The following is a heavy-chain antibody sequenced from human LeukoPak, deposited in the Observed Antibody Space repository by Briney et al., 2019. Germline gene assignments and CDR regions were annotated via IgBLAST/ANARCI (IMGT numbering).Heavy chain of an antibody. J-gene: IGHJ4*02. V-gene: IGHV3-23*01. CDR1: GFTFSSYA. CDR3: AKAEWFGELYPPPGN. CDR2: ISGSGSNT. D-gene: IGHD3-10*01. Sequence: GGSLRLSCAASGFTFSSYAMTWVRQAPGRGLEWVSVISGSGSNTYYADSVKGRFTISRDNSKNTLYLQMNSLRAEDTAVYYCAKAEWFGELYPPPGNWGQGTLVTVSS.